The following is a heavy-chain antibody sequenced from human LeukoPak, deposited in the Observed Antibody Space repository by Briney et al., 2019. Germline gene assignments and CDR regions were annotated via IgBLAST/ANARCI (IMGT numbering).Heavy chain of an antibody. CDR3: ARVYYGDGTYYYYGMDV. J-gene: IGHJ6*02. D-gene: IGHD4-17*01. V-gene: IGHV3-11*01. CDR1: GFTFSDYY. Sequence: GGSLRLSCAASGFTFSDYYMSWIRQAPGKGLEWVSYISSSGSTIYYADSVKGRFTISRDNAKNSLYLQMNSLRAEDTAVYYRARVYYGDGTYYYYGMDVWGQGTTVTVSS. CDR2: ISSSGSTI.